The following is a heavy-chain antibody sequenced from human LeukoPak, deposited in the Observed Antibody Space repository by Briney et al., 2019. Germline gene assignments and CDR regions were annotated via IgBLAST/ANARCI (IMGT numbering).Heavy chain of an antibody. CDR3: ARVRGSSGYYYARGGRNWFDP. J-gene: IGHJ5*02. CDR1: GGSFSGYY. Sequence: PSETLSLTCAVYGGSFSGYYWSWIRQPPGKGLEWIGEINHSGSTNYNPSLKSRVTISVDTSKNQFSLKLSSVTAADTAVYYCARVRGSSGYYYARGGRNWFDPWGQGTLVTVSS. CDR2: INHSGST. D-gene: IGHD3-22*01. V-gene: IGHV4-34*01.